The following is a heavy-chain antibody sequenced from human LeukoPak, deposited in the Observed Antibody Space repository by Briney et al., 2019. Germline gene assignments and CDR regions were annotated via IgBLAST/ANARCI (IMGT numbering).Heavy chain of an antibody. V-gene: IGHV3-15*01. Sequence: PGGSLGLSCAASGFTFSNAWMTWVRQAPGKGLEWVGRIKSNTDGGTTDYAAPVKGRFTISRDDSKNTVYLQMDSLTTEDTALYYCTTRPNPRDGPSDFWGQGTLVTVSS. CDR2: IKSNTDGGTT. CDR3: TTRPNPRDGPSDF. J-gene: IGHJ4*02. CDR1: GFTFSNAW.